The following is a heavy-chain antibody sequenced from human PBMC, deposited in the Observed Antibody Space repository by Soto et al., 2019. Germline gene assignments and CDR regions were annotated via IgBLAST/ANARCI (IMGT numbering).Heavy chain of an antibody. CDR3: ARDLPEYSRSSAAIDI. CDR2: MNPNSGNT. V-gene: IGHV1-8*01. J-gene: IGHJ3*02. CDR1: GYTFTSYD. Sequence: ASVTVSCKASGYTFTSYDINWVRQATGQGLEWMGWMNPNSGNTGYAQKFQGRVTMTRNTSISTAYMELSSLRSEDTAVYFCARDLPEYSRSSAAIDIWGQGTMVTVSS. D-gene: IGHD6-6*01.